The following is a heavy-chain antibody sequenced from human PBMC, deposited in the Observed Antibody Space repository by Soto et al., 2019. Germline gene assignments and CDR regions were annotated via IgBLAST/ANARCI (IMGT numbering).Heavy chain of an antibody. V-gene: IGHV4-34*01. CDR1: GGSFSDYY. J-gene: IGHJ4*02. D-gene: IGHD3-22*01. Sequence: QVQLQQWGAGLLKPSETLSLTCTVYGGSFSDYYWSWIRQPPGQGLEWIGEINHGGVTHYNPSRKSRVTISVDTSKNQFSLTLSSVTAADTAVYYGASRGWLFDYWGQGTLVTVSS. CDR2: INHGGVT. CDR3: ASRGWLFDY.